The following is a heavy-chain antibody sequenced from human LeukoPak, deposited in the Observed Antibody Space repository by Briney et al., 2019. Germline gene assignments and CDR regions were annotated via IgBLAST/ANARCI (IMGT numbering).Heavy chain of an antibody. V-gene: IGHV4-34*01. CDR3: ARLSPYSSGWYYYYYMDV. J-gene: IGHJ6*03. CDR2: INHSGST. CDR1: GGSFSGYY. Sequence: SETLSLTCAVYGGSFSGYYWSWIRRPPGKGLEWIGEINHSGSTNYNPSLKSRVTISVDTSKNQFSLKLSSVTAADTAVYYCARLSPYSSGWYYYYYMDVWGKGTTVTISS. D-gene: IGHD6-19*01.